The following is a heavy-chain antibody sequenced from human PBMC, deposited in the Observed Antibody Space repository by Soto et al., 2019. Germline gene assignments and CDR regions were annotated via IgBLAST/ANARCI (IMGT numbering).Heavy chain of an antibody. J-gene: IGHJ4*02. Sequence: SDTLSLTWTVSCGSLRSGGYYWSFIRQHPGKGLEWIGYIYYSGSTYYNPSLKSRVTISVDTSKNQFSLKLSSVTAADTAVYYCARVPYRPVYYYDSSVHPIDYWGQGTLVTVSS. CDR2: IYYSGST. V-gene: IGHV4-31*02. CDR3: ARVPYRPVYYYDSSVHPIDY. CDR1: CGSLRSGGYY. D-gene: IGHD3-22*01.